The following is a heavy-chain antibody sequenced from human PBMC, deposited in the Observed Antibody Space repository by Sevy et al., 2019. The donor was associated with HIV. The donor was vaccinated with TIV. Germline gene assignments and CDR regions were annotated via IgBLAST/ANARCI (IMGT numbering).Heavy chain of an antibody. CDR1: GGSISSYY. J-gene: IGHJ3*02. Sequence: SETLSLTCTVSGGSISSYYWSWIRQPAGKGLEWIGRIYTSGSTNYNPSLKSRVTMSVDTSKNQFSLKRSSVTAADTAVYYCARHDDYGDYHDAFDIWGQGTMVTVSS. CDR2: IYTSGST. CDR3: ARHDDYGDYHDAFDI. V-gene: IGHV4-4*07. D-gene: IGHD4-17*01.